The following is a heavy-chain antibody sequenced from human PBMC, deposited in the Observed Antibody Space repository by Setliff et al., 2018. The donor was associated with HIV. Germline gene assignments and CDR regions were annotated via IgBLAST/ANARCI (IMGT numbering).Heavy chain of an antibody. J-gene: IGHJ4*02. CDR1: GGPFTSSS. D-gene: IGHD4-4*01. Sequence: ASVKVSCKASGGPFTSSSIGWVRQAPGQGLEWMGRIIPILGVPNYAQKFQGRVTITADKSTSTAYMELNSLRAEDTAVYYCARDSQTTPFDNWGQGTLVTVSS. V-gene: IGHV1-69*04. CDR2: IIPILGVP. CDR3: ARDSQTTPFDN.